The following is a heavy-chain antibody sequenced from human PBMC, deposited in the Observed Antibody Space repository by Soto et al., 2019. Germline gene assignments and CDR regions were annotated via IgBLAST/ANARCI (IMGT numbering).Heavy chain of an antibody. V-gene: IGHV3-11*03. J-gene: IGHJ6*02. CDR2: ISSSSSYT. CDR1: GFTFSDYY. CDR3: ARGGLGIVVVPAAMGGGHYYGMDV. D-gene: IGHD2-2*03. Sequence: PGGSLRLSCAASGFTFSDYYMSWIRQAPGKGLEWVSYISSSSSYTNYADSVKGRFTISRDNSKNTLYLQMNSLRAEDTAVYYCARGGLGIVVVPAAMGGGHYYGMDVWGQGTMVTVSS.